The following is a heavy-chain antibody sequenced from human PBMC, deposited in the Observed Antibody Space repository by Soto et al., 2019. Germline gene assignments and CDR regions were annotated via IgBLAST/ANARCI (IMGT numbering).Heavy chain of an antibody. V-gene: IGHV3-49*04. J-gene: IGHJ4*02. CDR2: IRRNAYGGTT. D-gene: IGHD3-16*01. Sequence: PGGSLRLSCTTSGFTFGDYALSWVRQAPGNGLEWVGFIRRNAYGGTTDYAASVKGRFTISRDDSKSIAYLQMNSLRTEDTALYYCTRASSLDFDFWGQGXLVTVYS. CDR1: GFTFGDYA. CDR3: TRASSLDFDF.